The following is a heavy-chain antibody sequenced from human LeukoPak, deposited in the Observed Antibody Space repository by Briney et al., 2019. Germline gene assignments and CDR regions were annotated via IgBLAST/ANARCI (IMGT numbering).Heavy chain of an antibody. V-gene: IGHV4-59*13. D-gene: IGHD6-13*01. J-gene: IGHJ4*02. CDR3: ARAWHSHGTFDH. CDR1: GGSISGYY. CDR2: IYNSGST. Sequence: SETLSLTCTVSGGSISGYYWSWIRQPPGKGLEWIGYIYNSGSTNYNPSLKSRVTISLDTSRNQFSLRLNSVTAADTAVYYYARAWHSHGTFDHWGQGTLVTVSS.